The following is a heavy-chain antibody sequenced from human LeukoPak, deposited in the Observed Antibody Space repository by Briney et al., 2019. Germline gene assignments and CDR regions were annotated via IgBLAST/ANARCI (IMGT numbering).Heavy chain of an antibody. CDR2: IKQDGSEK. Sequence: GESLKISCKGSGYSFTSYWIGWVRQAPGKGLEWVANIKQDGSEKYYVDSVKGRFTISRDNSKNTLYLQMSSLRAEDTAVYYCARGGGYGVKIDYWGQGTLVTVSS. J-gene: IGHJ4*02. V-gene: IGHV3-7*03. CDR1: GYSFTSYW. D-gene: IGHD3-10*01. CDR3: ARGGGYGVKIDY.